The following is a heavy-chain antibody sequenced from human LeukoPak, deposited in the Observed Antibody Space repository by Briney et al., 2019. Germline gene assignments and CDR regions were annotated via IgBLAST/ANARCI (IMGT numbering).Heavy chain of an antibody. CDR2: INHSGST. CDR3: ARKGQGIVVVPAAMAFDY. V-gene: IGHV4-34*01. J-gene: IGHJ4*02. D-gene: IGHD2-2*01. CDR1: GGSFSGYY. Sequence: SETLSLTCAVYGGSFSGYYWSWIRQPPGKGLEWIGEINHSGSTNYNPSLKSRVTISVDTSKNQFSQKLSSVTAADTAVYYCARKGQGIVVVPAAMAFDYWGQGTLVTVSS.